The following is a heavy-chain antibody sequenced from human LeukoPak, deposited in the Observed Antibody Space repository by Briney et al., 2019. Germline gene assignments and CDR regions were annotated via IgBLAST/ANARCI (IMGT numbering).Heavy chain of an antibody. CDR3: ANPFGGDYIRGPFDF. CDR2: IGGSGGST. Sequence: GGSLRLSCVVSGFTFSTYAMSWVRQAPGKGLEWVSTIGGSGGSTYYADSVKGRFTISRDNSKNTLYLQMNSLRAEDTAVHYFANPFGGDYIRGPFDFGGQGTVVIVSS. V-gene: IGHV3-23*01. CDR1: GFTFSTYA. J-gene: IGHJ3*01. D-gene: IGHD3-10*01.